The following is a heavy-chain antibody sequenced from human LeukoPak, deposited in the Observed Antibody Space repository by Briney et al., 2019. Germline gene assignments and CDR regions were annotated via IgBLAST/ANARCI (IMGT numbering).Heavy chain of an antibody. CDR2: INSGGSST. Sequence: PGGSLRLSCAASGFTFSSYWMHWVRQAPGKGLVWVSRINSGGSSTSYADSVKGRFTISRDNAKNTLYLQKNSLRAEDTAVYYCARDLGYYYMDVWGKGTTVTVSS. D-gene: IGHD3-16*01. CDR3: ARDLGYYYMDV. J-gene: IGHJ6*03. V-gene: IGHV3-74*01. CDR1: GFTFSSYW.